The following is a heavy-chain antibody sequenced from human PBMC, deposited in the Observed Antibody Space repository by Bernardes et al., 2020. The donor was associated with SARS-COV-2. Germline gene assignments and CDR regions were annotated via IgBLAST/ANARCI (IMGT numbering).Heavy chain of an antibody. V-gene: IGHV3-7*01. Sequence: GGSLRLSCATSGFTLRSFWMTWVRQAPGKGLEWVANIKQDGSEKYYADSVKGRFTISRDNAKNSLYLQMNSLRAEDTAVYYCARDLGYSYGGAFDPWGQGTLVTVSS. J-gene: IGHJ5*02. D-gene: IGHD5-18*01. CDR2: IKQDGSEK. CDR1: GFTLRSFW. CDR3: ARDLGYSYGGAFDP.